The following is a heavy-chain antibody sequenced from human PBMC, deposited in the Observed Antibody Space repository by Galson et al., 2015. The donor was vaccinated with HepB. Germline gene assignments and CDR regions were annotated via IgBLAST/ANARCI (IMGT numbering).Heavy chain of an antibody. J-gene: IGHJ6*02. CDR1: GFTFSNAR. V-gene: IGHV3-15*01. CDR3: TTGIVVVVAATPVGYYYGMDV. CDR2: IKSKTDGGTT. D-gene: IGHD2-15*01. Sequence: SLRLSCAASGFTFSNARMSWVRQAPGKGLEWVGRIKSKTDGGTTDYAAPVKGRFTISRDDSKNTLYLQMNSLKTEDTAVYYCTTGIVVVVAATPVGYYYGMDVWGQGTTVTVSS.